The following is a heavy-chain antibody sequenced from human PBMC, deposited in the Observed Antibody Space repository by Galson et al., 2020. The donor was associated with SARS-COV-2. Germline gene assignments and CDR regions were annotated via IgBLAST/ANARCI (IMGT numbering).Heavy chain of an antibody. CDR2: LFPGDSDT. D-gene: IGHD6-19*01. Sequence: GRYLRLSCRASGYIYSNYWIGRVRQLPGQGLEWMGVLFPGDSDTRYSPSFEGDVIIPVAKSTAVVFLQWNSLKASDTAMYYCVRHGDKYGGWSRHVWGQGTLVTVSS. CDR1: GYIYSNYW. V-gene: IGHV5-51*01. CDR3: VRHGDKYGGWSRHV. J-gene: IGHJ4*02.